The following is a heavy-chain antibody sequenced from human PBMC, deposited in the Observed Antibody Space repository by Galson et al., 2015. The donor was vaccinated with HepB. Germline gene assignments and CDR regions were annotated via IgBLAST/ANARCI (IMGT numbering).Heavy chain of an antibody. CDR3: ARGFWQRELEAHNWFDP. CDR2: IYHSGIT. Sequence: TLSLTCAVSGGSISSGGYSWSWIRQPPGKGLEWIGYIYHSGITYYNPSLKSRVTISVDRSKNQFSLKLSSVTPADTAVYYCARGFWQRELEAHNWFDPWGQGTLVTVSS. CDR1: GGSISSGGYS. V-gene: IGHV4-30-2*01. D-gene: IGHD1-1*01. J-gene: IGHJ5*02.